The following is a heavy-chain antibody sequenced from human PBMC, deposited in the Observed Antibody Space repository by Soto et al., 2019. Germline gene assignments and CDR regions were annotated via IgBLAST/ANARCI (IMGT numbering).Heavy chain of an antibody. CDR3: ARDGSGSYYTSPCYYGMDV. CDR1: GYTFTSYG. Sequence: QVQLVQSGAEVKKPGASVKVSCKASGYTFTSYGISWVRQAPGQGLEWMGWISAYNGKTNYAQKLQGRVTMTTDTVTRTAYMGLRRLKSDNTSVYYCARDGSGSYYTSPCYYGMDVWGQGTTVTVSS. J-gene: IGHJ6*02. CDR2: ISAYNGKT. D-gene: IGHD3-10*01. V-gene: IGHV1-18*01.